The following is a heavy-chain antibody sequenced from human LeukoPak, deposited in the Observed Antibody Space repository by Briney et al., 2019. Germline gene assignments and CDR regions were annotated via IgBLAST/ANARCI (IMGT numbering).Heavy chain of an antibody. Sequence: GRSLRLSCAASGFTFSSCGMHWVRQAPGKGLEWVAFIRYDIKMKSYAESVRGRFTISRDNSNNTLYLEMNSLRAEDTAVYYCAKDDVWYTFESWGQGTPVTVSS. CDR2: IRYDIKMK. V-gene: IGHV3-33*06. CDR3: AKDDVWYTFES. J-gene: IGHJ4*02. D-gene: IGHD6-13*01. CDR1: GFTFSSCG.